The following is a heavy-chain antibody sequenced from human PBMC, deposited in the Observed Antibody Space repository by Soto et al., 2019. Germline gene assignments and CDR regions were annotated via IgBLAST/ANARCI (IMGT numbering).Heavy chain of an antibody. Sequence: QVQLVQSEGEMKKPGASVKVSCKASGYTVTRFGIGWVRQAPGQGLEYMGWITVDNGHTDYAQKFQGRVTMTVDTSTTTVYMELTNLISDDTAVYYCARFLQLRPLDYWGQGTLVTVSS. D-gene: IGHD1-1*01. CDR2: ITVDNGHT. CDR1: GYTVTRFG. J-gene: IGHJ4*02. V-gene: IGHV1-18*04. CDR3: ARFLQLRPLDY.